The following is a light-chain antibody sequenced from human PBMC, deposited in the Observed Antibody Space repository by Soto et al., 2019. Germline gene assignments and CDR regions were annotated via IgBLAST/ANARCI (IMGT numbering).Light chain of an antibody. CDR1: QGIRSD. Sequence: AIQMTQSPSSLSASVGDRVTISCRASQGIRSDLAWYQQKPGKAPKLLIFAASTLQSGVPSRFSGRGSATDFPLTISSLQPEDFATYYCLQSYNFPRTFGQGTKVEIK. J-gene: IGKJ1*01. CDR2: AAS. CDR3: LQSYNFPRT. V-gene: IGKV1-6*01.